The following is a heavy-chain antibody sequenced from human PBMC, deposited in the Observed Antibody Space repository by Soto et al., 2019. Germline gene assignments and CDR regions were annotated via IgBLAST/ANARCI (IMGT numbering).Heavy chain of an antibody. D-gene: IGHD5-12*01. J-gene: IGHJ4*02. V-gene: IGHV4-34*01. CDR2: INPSGST. CDR3: ARGDSRYSGL. CDR1: GGSFSSYY. Sequence: QVQLQQWGAGLLKPSETLSLTCAVYGGSFSSYYWTWIRQPPGMGLEWIGEINPSGSTNYNPSLKSRVTISVHTSKNQCSLRLTSVTAADTAVYYCARGDSRYSGLWGQGVLVTVSS.